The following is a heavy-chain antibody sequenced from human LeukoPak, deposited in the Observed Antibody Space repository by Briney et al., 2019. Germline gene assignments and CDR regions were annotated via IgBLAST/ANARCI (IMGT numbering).Heavy chain of an antibody. V-gene: IGHV4-59*01. CDR1: GDSISSSY. CDR2: IYYSGTT. D-gene: IGHD2-2*01. J-gene: IGHJ4*02. Sequence: SETLSLTCTVSGDSISSSYWSWIRQPPGKGLEWIGYIYYSGTTNYNPSLKSRVTISVDTSKSQFSLKLNSLTAADTALYYCAGGGYCSRASCYAPLFDYWGQGTLVTVSS. CDR3: AGGGYCSRASCYAPLFDY.